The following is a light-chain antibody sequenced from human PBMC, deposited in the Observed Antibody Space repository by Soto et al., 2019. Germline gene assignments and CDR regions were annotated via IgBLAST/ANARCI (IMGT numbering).Light chain of an antibody. Sequence: QPVLTQSSSASASLGSSVKLTCTLSSGHSSYIIAWHQQQPGKAPRFLMKLEPSGSYNRGSGVPDRFSGSSSGADRYLTIFNLQLEDEADYYCETWDSNSRVFGGGTKVTVL. J-gene: IGLJ3*02. V-gene: IGLV4-60*02. CDR1: SGHSSYI. CDR3: ETWDSNSRV. CDR2: LEPSGSY.